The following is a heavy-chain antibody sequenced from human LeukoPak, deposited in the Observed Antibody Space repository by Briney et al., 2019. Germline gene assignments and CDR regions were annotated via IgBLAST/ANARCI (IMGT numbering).Heavy chain of an antibody. CDR1: GDSVSSNSAA. V-gene: IGHV6-1*01. CDR2: TYYRSKWYN. D-gene: IGHD3/OR15-3a*01. Sequence: SQTLSLTCAISGDSVSSNSAAWNWIRQSPSRGLEWLGRTYYRSKWYNDYAVSVKSRITINPDTSKNQFSLKLSSVTAADTAVYYCARIGLGGTVRYYYYYYGMDVWGQGTTVTVSS. J-gene: IGHJ6*02. CDR3: ARIGLGGTVRYYYYYYGMDV.